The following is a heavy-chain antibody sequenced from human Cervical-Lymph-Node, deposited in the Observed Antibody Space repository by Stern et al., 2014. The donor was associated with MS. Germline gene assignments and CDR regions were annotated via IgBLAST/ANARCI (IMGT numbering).Heavy chain of an antibody. CDR1: GFTFSRYA. CDR3: ARDYGITIYPRRPRYYYYYGMDV. J-gene: IGHJ6*02. CDR2: LSYDGSNE. D-gene: IGHD3-3*01. V-gene: IGHV3-30-3*01. Sequence: VLHAEAWVGVVQPVRSLSLSCAVSGFTFSRYAMRWVRQAPGKGLEWVAVLSYDGSNESYADSVKGRFTISRDNSKNTLYLQMNSLRAEDTAVYYCARDYGITIYPRRPRYYYYYGMDVWGQGTTVTVSS.